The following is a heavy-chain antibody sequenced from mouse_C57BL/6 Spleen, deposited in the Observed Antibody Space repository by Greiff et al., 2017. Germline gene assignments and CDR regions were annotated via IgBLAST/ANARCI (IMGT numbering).Heavy chain of an antibody. D-gene: IGHD2-3*01. CDR1: GYTFTSYW. J-gene: IGHJ2*01. Sequence: VQLQQPGAELVKPGASVKMSCKASGYTFTSYWITWVKQRPGQGLEWIGDIYPGSGSTNYNEKFKSKATLTVDTSSSTAYLQLSSLTSEDSAVYYCARSLEGYYYFDYWGQGTTLTVSS. V-gene: IGHV1-55*01. CDR3: ARSLEGYYYFDY. CDR2: IYPGSGST.